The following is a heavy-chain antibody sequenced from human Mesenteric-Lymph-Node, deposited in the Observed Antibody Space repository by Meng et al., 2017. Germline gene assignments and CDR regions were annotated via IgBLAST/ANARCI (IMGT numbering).Heavy chain of an antibody. J-gene: IGHJ4*02. CDR3: ARVFGMITFGGAQQDY. CDR2: ISSSSYI. D-gene: IGHD3-16*01. CDR1: GFTFSSYS. Sequence: GESLKISCAASGFTFSSYSMNWVRQAPGKGLEWVSSISSSSYIYYADSVKGRFTISRDNAKNSLYLQMNSLRAEDTAVYYCARVFGMITFGGAQQDYWGQGTLVTVSS. V-gene: IGHV3-21*01.